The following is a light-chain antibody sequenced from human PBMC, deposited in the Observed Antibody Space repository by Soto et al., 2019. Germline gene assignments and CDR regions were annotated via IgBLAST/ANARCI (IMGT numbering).Light chain of an antibody. CDR3: NGLV. J-gene: IGLJ2*01. CDR1: SSNIGSNT. CDR2: SNN. Sequence: QSVLTQPPSASGTPGQRVTISCSGSSSNIGSNTVNWYQQLPGTAPKLLIYSNNQRPSGVPDRFSGSKSGTSASLAISGLQSEDEADYSLNGLVFGGGTKLTVL. V-gene: IGLV1-44*01.